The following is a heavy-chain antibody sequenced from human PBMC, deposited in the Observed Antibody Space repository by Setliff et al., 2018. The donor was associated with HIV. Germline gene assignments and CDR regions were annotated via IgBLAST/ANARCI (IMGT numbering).Heavy chain of an antibody. D-gene: IGHD4-17*01. CDR3: AGDYAGSGRPFDY. CDR2: IYSSGRT. Sequence: PSETLSLTCAVYGGSFNGYYWSWIRQPPGKGLEWIGRIYSSGRTNYNPSLKSRVTISVDTSKNQLSLKLTSVTAADTAVYFCAGDYAGSGRPFDYWGQGTLVTVSS. V-gene: IGHV4-59*08. CDR1: GGSFNGYY. J-gene: IGHJ4*02.